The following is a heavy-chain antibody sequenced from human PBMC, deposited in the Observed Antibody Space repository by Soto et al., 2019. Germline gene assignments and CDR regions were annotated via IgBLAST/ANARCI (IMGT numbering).Heavy chain of an antibody. Sequence: EVQLLESGGALVQPGGSLRLSCAASGFTFSSYTMSWVRQAPGKGLEWVSTISGSGGSTYYADSVKGRFTISRDNSKSTLYLQMNSLRAEDTAVFYCAKELGGNYYSYYNDGMDVWGQGTTVTVSS. CDR1: GFTFSSYT. V-gene: IGHV3-23*01. CDR3: AKELGGNYYSYYNDGMDV. D-gene: IGHD1-26*01. CDR2: ISGSGGST. J-gene: IGHJ6*02.